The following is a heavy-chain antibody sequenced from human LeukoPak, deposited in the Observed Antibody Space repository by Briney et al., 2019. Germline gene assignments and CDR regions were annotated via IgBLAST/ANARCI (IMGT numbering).Heavy chain of an antibody. J-gene: IGHJ4*02. CDR1: GFTFSSYG. V-gene: IGHV3-23*01. Sequence: GGSLRLSCAASGFTFSSYGMSWVRQAPGKGLEWVSGISGSGGSTYYADSVKGRLTISRDNSKNTLYLQMNSLRAEDTAVYYCAKDHLSASSSSRRFDSWGQGTLVTVSS. CDR3: AKDHLSASSSSRRFDS. D-gene: IGHD6-6*01. CDR2: ISGSGGST.